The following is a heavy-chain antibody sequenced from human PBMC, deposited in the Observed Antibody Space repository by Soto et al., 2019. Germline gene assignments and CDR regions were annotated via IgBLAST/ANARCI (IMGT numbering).Heavy chain of an antibody. J-gene: IGHJ4*02. D-gene: IGHD3-9*01. CDR1: GFTFSSYA. V-gene: IGHV3-23*01. CDR3: AKEIHLTGYIISAFDY. Sequence: GGSLRLSCAASGFTFSSYAMSWVRQAPGKGLEWVSAISGSGGSTYYADSVKGRFTISRDNSKNTLYLQMNSLRAEDTAVYYCAKEIHLTGYIISAFDYWGQGTLVTVSS. CDR2: ISGSGGST.